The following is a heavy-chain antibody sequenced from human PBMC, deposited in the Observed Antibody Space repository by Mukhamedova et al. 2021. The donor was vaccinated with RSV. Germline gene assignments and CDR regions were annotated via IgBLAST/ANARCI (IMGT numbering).Heavy chain of an antibody. CDR3: ARDCLSGLCYAY. J-gene: IGHJ4*02. D-gene: IGHD2-15*01. V-gene: IGHV1-3*04. CDR2: INTATGNT. Sequence: EYMGWINTATGNTKYSQKFQDRVTVTMDTSASTAYMEMSGLTSEDSATYYCARDCLSGLCYAYWGQGTLVTVSS.